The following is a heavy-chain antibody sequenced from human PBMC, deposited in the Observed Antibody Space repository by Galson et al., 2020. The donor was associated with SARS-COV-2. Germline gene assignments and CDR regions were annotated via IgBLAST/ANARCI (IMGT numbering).Heavy chain of an antibody. CDR2: IDWDDDK. CDR3: ARMDAGRYLAFDI. D-gene: IGHD3-10*01. CDR1: GFSLSTSGMC. J-gene: IGHJ3*02. V-gene: IGHV2-70*11. Sequence: ESGPTLVKPTQTLTLTCTFSGFSLSTSGMCVSWIRQPPGNALEWLARIDWDDDKYYSTSLKTRLTISKDTSKNQVVLTMTNMDPVDTDTYYSARMDAGRYLAFDIWGQGTMVTVSS.